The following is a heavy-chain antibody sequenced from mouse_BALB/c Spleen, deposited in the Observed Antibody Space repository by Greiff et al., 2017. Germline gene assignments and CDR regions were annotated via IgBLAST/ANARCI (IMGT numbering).Heavy chain of an antibody. V-gene: IGHV2-9*02. Sequence: VKLMESGPGLVAPSQSLSITCTVSGFSLTSYGVHWVRQPPGKGLEWLGVIWAGGSTNYNSALMSRLSISKDNSKSQVFLKMNSLQTDDTAMYYCARSGSSYAMDYWGQGTSVTVSS. CDR3: ARSGSSYAMDY. J-gene: IGHJ4*01. CDR1: GFSLTSYG. D-gene: IGHD1-1*01. CDR2: IWAGGST.